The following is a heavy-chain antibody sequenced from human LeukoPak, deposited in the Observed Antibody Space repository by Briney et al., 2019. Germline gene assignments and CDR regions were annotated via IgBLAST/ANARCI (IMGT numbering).Heavy chain of an antibody. CDR2: ISGNGDST. CDR1: GLTFSIYS. Sequence: GGSLRLSCAASGLTFSIYSMHWVRQAPGKGLDYVSAISGNGDSTYYANSVKGRFTISRDNSKSMLYLQMGSLRTEDMAVYYCARGLGVVITSPFDYWGQGTLVTVSS. V-gene: IGHV3-64*01. J-gene: IGHJ4*02. CDR3: ARGLGVVITSPFDY. D-gene: IGHD2-21*01.